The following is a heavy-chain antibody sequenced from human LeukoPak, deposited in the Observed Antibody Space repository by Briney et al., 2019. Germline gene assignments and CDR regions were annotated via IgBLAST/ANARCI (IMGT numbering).Heavy chain of an antibody. D-gene: IGHD3-22*01. CDR2: IYYSGSA. V-gene: IGHV4-59*01. CDR3: ARDYYDSSGYYFDY. Sequence: SETLSLTCTVSGGSISSYYWSWIRQPPGKGLEWIGYIYYSGSANYNPSLKSRVTISVDTSKNQFSLKLSSVTAADTAVYYCARDYYDSSGYYFDYWGQGTLVTVSS. J-gene: IGHJ4*02. CDR1: GGSISSYY.